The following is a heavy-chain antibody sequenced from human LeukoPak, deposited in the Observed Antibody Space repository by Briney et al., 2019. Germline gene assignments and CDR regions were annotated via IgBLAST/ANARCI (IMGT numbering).Heavy chain of an antibody. V-gene: IGHV4-59*08. J-gene: IGHJ3*02. Sequence: SETLSHTCTVSNGSFSHHFWSWIRQPPGKGLEWIGYISYSGSAHYAPSLKSRVTISVDTSKNQFSLKLSSVTAADTAVYYCATAVAVDPDTFDIWGLGTLVAVSS. CDR3: ATAVAVDPDTFDI. CDR1: NGSFSHHF. CDR2: ISYSGSA. D-gene: IGHD6-19*01.